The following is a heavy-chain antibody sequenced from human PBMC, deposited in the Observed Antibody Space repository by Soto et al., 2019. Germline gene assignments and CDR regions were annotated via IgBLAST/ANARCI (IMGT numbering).Heavy chain of an antibody. Sequence: GGSLRLSCAASGFTFSSYAMHWVRQAPGKGLEWVAVISYDGSNKYYADSVKGRFTISRDNSKNTLYLQMNSLRAEDTAVYYCARDPDQLGYCSSTSCYTYFDYWGQGTLVTVSS. J-gene: IGHJ4*02. V-gene: IGHV3-30-3*01. CDR1: GFTFSSYA. CDR2: ISYDGSNK. D-gene: IGHD2-2*02. CDR3: ARDPDQLGYCSSTSCYTYFDY.